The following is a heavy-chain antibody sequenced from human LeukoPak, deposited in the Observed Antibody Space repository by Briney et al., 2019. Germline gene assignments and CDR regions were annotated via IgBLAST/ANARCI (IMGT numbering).Heavy chain of an antibody. J-gene: IGHJ5*02. CDR1: GESVSSNSGA. D-gene: IGHD7-27*01. CDR2: TYYRSKWYN. V-gene: IGHV6-1*01. Sequence: SQTLSLTCAISGESVSSNSGAWNWIRQSPSRGLEWLGRTYYRSKWYNDYAVSAKSRITINPDTSRNQFSLQLNSVTPEDTAVCYCAGDETGDLRFDPWGQGTLVTVSS. CDR3: AGDETGDLRFDP.